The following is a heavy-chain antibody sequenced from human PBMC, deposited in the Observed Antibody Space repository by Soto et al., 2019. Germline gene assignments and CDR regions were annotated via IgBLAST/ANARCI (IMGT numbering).Heavy chain of an antibody. Sequence: EASVKVSCKASGYTFTSYVMHWLRQAPGQRLEWMGWINAGNGNTKYSQKFQGRVTITRDTSASTAYMELSSLRSEDTAVYYCASRTGTTGTTDAFDIWGQGTMVTVSS. D-gene: IGHD1-1*01. CDR1: GYTFTSYV. V-gene: IGHV1-3*01. CDR2: INAGNGNT. CDR3: ASRTGTTGTTDAFDI. J-gene: IGHJ3*02.